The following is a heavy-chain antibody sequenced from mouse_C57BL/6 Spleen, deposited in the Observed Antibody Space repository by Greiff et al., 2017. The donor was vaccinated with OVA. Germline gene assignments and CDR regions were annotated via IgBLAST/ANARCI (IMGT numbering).Heavy chain of an antibody. CDR2: IWSDGST. D-gene: IGHD2-3*01. V-gene: IGHV2-6*03. CDR1: GFSLTSYG. Sequence: VQLQQSGPGLVAPSQSLSITCTVSGFSLTSYGVHWVRQPPGKGLEWLVVIWSDGSTTYNSALKSRLSISKDNSKSQVFLKMNSLQTDDTAMYYCARSYDGYYGGGFDYWGQGTTLTVSS. CDR3: ARSYDGYYGGGFDY. J-gene: IGHJ2*01.